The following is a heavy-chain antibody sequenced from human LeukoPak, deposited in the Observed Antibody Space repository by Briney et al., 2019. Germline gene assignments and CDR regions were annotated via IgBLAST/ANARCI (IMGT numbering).Heavy chain of an antibody. D-gene: IGHD1-14*01. Sequence: PGRSLRLSCATSEFTFSSYTMHWVRQAPGQGLEWVALISSDGHVETYTDSVKGRFSISGEDSTGTLFLQMNNLRAEDTATYYCSRVYKTSRYDVFDVWGQGTMVTVSS. CDR2: ISSDGHVE. CDR1: EFTFSSYT. J-gene: IGHJ3*01. CDR3: SRVYKTSRYDVFDV. V-gene: IGHV3-30*10.